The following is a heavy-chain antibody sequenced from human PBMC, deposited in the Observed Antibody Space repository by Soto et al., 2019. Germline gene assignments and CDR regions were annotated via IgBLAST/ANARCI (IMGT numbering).Heavy chain of an antibody. CDR1: GGSISSGSHY. D-gene: IGHD3-10*01. Sequence: SETLSLTCIVSGGSISSGSHYWGWVRQPPGKGLEWIGSMYYSGTTYYNPSLKSRVNISVDASKNQFSLKLSSVIAADTAVYYCARHGRSASYYNHFDYWGQGTLVTVSS. CDR3: ARHGRSASYYNHFDY. J-gene: IGHJ4*02. CDR2: MYYSGTT. V-gene: IGHV4-39*01.